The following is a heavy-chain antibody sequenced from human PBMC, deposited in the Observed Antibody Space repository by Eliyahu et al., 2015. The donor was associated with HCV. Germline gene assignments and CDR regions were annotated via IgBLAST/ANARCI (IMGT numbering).Heavy chain of an antibody. CDR1: GFNFRNXG. CDR2: IWYDGSKK. CDR3: ARPFIVGASPDVYDV. D-gene: IGHD1-26*01. J-gene: IGHJ3*01. V-gene: IGHV3-33*03. Sequence: QVHLVESGGGVVQSGKSLRLSCAXSGFNFRNXGMXWVRQAPGKGPEWVAVIWYDGSKKYYGDSVKGRFTISRDDSKSTLYLQMDNLRVDDTALYYCARPFIVGASPDVYDVWGQGTMVIVSS.